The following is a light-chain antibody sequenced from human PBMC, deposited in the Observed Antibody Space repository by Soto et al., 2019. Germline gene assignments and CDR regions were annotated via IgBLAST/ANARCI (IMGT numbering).Light chain of an antibody. Sequence: EIVMTQSPATLSVSPGESATLSCRASHSVTNNLAWYQQRPGQAPRLLIYGASTRATGFPARFGGSGSGTEFTLTFSSLQSEDFAVYYCQQYHNWPPTFGQGTKVDIK. J-gene: IGKJ1*01. CDR1: HSVTNN. CDR3: QQYHNWPPT. V-gene: IGKV3-15*01. CDR2: GAS.